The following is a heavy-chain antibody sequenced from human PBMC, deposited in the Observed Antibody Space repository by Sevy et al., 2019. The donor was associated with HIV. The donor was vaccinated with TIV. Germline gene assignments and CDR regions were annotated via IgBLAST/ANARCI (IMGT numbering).Heavy chain of an antibody. D-gene: IGHD6-13*01. CDR3: AREAGSSSFHY. V-gene: IGHV3-53*01. Sequence: GGSLRLSCAATGFTVTSNYMSWVRQGPGKGLEWVSGFYNGDSTQYADSVKGRFTISRDKSNNTLYLQMDSLRAEDTAVYYCAREAGSSSFHYWGQGTLVTVSS. J-gene: IGHJ4*02. CDR1: GFTVTSNY. CDR2: FYNGDST.